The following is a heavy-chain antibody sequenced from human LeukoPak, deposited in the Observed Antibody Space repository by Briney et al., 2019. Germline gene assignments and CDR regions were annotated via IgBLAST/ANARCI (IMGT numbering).Heavy chain of an antibody. CDR3: ARSGAAGSPNRFFNWFDP. V-gene: IGHV5-51*01. CDR1: GYSFSTYW. J-gene: IGHJ5*02. Sequence: LGEALKISCKGSGYSFSTYWIAWVRKMPGKGLEWIGLIYPGDSGTRYSPSFQGQVTFSVDKSINTAYLQWSSLKASDTAMYYCARSGAAGSPNRFFNWFDPWGQGTLVTVSS. D-gene: IGHD6-13*01. CDR2: IYPGDSGT.